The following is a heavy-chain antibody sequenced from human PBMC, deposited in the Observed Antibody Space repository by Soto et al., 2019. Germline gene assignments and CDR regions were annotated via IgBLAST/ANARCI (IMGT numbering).Heavy chain of an antibody. CDR3: ARDGIAVAGTDAFDI. CDR1: GFTFSSYS. D-gene: IGHD6-19*01. Sequence: GGSLRLSCAASGFTFSSYSMNWVRQAPGKGLEWVSYISSSSSYIYYADSVKGRFTISRDNAKNSLYLQMNSLRAEDTAVYYCARDGIAVAGTDAFDIWGQGTMVTVSS. CDR2: ISSSSSYI. V-gene: IGHV3-21*01. J-gene: IGHJ3*02.